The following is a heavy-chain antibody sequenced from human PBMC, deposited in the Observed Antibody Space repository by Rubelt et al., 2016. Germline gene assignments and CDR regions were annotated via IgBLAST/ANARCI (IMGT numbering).Heavy chain of an antibody. CDR1: GGSFSGYY. CDR3: ARVTYTGNYGRCWFDP. Sequence: QVQLQQWGAGLLKPSETLSLSCAVYGGSFSGYYWSWIRQPPGKGLEWIGEINHSGSTNYNPSLKSRVTISVDTSKNPFSLKLSSVTAADTAVYYCARVTYTGNYGRCWFDPWGQGTLVTVSS. V-gene: IGHV4-34*01. CDR2: INHSGST. J-gene: IGHJ5*02. D-gene: IGHD1-1*01.